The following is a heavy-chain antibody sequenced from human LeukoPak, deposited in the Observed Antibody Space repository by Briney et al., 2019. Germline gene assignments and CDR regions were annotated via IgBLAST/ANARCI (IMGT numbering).Heavy chain of an antibody. V-gene: IGHV3-11*01. J-gene: IGHJ3*02. CDR3: ARDPYCSSTSCDDAFDI. D-gene: IGHD2-2*01. CDR1: GFTFSDYY. Sequence: PGGSLRLSCAASGFTFSDYYMSWIRQAPGKGLEWVSYISSSGSTIYYADSVKGRFTISRDNAKNSLYLQMNSLRAEDTAVYYCARDPYCSSTSCDDAFDIWGQGTMVTVSS. CDR2: ISSSGSTI.